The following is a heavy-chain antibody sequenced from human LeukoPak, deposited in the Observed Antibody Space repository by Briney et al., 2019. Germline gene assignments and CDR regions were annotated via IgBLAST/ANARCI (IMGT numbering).Heavy chain of an antibody. CDR2: IRYDGSNK. CDR1: GFTFSSYG. Sequence: GGSLRLSCAASGFTFSSYGMHWVRQAPGKGLEWVAFIRYDGSNKYCADSVKGRFTISRDNSKNTLYLQMNSLRAEGTAVYYCAKEPLRIAVAGSQNDYWGQGTLVTVSS. CDR3: AKEPLRIAVAGSQNDY. D-gene: IGHD6-19*01. V-gene: IGHV3-30*02. J-gene: IGHJ4*02.